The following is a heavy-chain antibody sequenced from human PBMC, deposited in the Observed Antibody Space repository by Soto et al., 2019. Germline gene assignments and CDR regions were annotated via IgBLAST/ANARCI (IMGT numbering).Heavy chain of an antibody. J-gene: IGHJ6*02. V-gene: IGHV4-30-2*01. D-gene: IGHD2-2*02. CDR1: GGSISSGGYS. Sequence: NPSGTLSLTCAVSGGSISSGGYSWSWIRQPPGKGLEWIGYMYHSGSTYYNPSLKSRVTISIDRSKNQFSLKLSSVTAADTAVYYCARHVLVPAAIGGMDVWGQGTTVTVSS. CDR3: ARHVLVPAAIGGMDV. CDR2: MYHSGST.